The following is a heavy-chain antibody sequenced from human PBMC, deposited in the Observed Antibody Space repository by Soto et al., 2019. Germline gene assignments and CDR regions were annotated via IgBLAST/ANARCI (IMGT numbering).Heavy chain of an antibody. D-gene: IGHD3-3*01. Sequence: PGESLKISCKASGYIFTRYWIGWVRQMPGKGLEWMGIIYPGDSDTRYSPSFQGQVTISVDKSISTAYLQWSSLKASDTAMYYCARPIDFWSAYYPSYFDSWGQGTLVTVSS. CDR1: GYIFTRYW. CDR3: ARPIDFWSAYYPSYFDS. CDR2: IYPGDSDT. V-gene: IGHV5-51*01. J-gene: IGHJ4*02.